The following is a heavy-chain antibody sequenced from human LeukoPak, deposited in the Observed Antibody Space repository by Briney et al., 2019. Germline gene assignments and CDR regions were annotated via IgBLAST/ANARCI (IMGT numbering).Heavy chain of an antibody. J-gene: IGHJ4*02. CDR1: GGSIHSCY. D-gene: IGHD6-19*01. CDR2: IYTSGRT. CDR3: SRSGGSIGWYYFDN. Sequence: PSETLSLTYFVSGGSIHSCYRRWLRQPAGKGLEWIGRIYTSGRTDYNPSLTSRVTMSVDTSKNQVSLKLSSVTAADTAVYYCSRSGGSIGWYYFDNFGEGTLVTVSS. V-gene: IGHV4-4*07.